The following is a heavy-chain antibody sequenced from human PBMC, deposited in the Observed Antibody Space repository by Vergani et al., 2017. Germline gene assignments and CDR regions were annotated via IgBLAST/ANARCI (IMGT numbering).Heavy chain of an antibody. J-gene: IGHJ4*02. D-gene: IGHD6-13*01. Sequence: QVQLQQWGAGLLKPSETLSLTCAVYGGSFSGYYWSWIRQPPGKGLAWIGEINHSGSTNYNPSLKSRVTISVDTSKNQFSLKLSSVTAEDTAVYYCASVNSSSFYWGQGTLVTVSS. V-gene: IGHV4-34*01. CDR1: GGSFSGYY. CDR3: ASVNSSSFY. CDR2: INHSGST.